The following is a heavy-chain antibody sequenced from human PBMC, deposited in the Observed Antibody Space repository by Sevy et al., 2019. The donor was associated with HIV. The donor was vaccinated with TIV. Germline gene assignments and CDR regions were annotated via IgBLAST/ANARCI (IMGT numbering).Heavy chain of an antibody. J-gene: IGHJ3*02. D-gene: IGHD2-21*02. CDR2: IYPGDSDT. CDR3: ARQGYGGNSMHSDAFDI. V-gene: IGHV5-51*01. Sequence: GGSLRLSCKGSGYSFTSYWIGWVRQMPGKGLEWMGIIYPGDSDTRYSPSFQGQVTISADKSISTAYLQWSSLKASDTAMYYCARQGYGGNSMHSDAFDIWGQGTMVTVSS. CDR1: GYSFTSYW.